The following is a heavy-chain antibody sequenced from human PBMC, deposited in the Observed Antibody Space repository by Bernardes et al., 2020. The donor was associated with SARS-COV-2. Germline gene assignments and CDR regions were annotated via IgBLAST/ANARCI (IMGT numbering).Heavy chain of an antibody. CDR1: TFTFSEYA. CDR3: AKDAHARNGLFDGFDI. J-gene: IGHJ3*02. D-gene: IGHD1-1*01. Sequence: GGSLRLSCVASTFTFSEYAMSWVRQAPGQGLEWISSIGGGVDTYYADSVKGRFTISRDNSKSALYLQMSSLGAEDTAIYFCAKDAHARNGLFDGFDIWGQGAMVTVSS. V-gene: IGHV3-23*01. CDR2: IGGGVDT.